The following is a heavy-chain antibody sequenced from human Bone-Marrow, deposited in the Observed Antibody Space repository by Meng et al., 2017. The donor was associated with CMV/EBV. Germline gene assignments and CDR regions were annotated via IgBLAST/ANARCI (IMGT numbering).Heavy chain of an antibody. V-gene: IGHV3-23*03. D-gene: IGHD6-13*01. CDR2: IYSGGSST. CDR1: GFTFSTYA. J-gene: IGHJ5*02. Sequence: GESLKLSCAASGFTFSTYAMHWVRQAPGKGLEWVSVIYSGGSSTYYADSVKGRFTISRDNSKNTLYLQMNSLRAEDTAVYYCAMYGYSSSWYVPWFDPWGQGTLVTVSS. CDR3: AMYGYSSSWYVPWFDP.